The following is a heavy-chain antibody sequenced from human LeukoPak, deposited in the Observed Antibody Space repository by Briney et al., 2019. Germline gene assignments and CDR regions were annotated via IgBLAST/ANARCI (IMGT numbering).Heavy chain of an antibody. Sequence: SVKVSCKASGGTFGSDAISWVRQAPGQGVEWMGGIIHIFGIANYEQKFQGRLTITTDESTSTAYMELSSLGSEDTAVYYCARGIETATIGLGYWGQGTLVTVSS. J-gene: IGHJ4*02. CDR2: IIHIFGIA. CDR1: GGTFGSDA. V-gene: IGHV1-69*05. CDR3: ARGIETATIGLGY. D-gene: IGHD5-24*01.